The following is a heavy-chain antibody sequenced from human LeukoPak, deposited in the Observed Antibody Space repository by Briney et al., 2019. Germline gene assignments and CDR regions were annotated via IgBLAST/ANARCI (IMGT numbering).Heavy chain of an antibody. J-gene: IGHJ4*02. V-gene: IGHV3-48*04. Sequence: GGSLRLSCVASGFTFSSYSMNWVRQAPGKGLEWVSYISSSSSTIYYADSVKGRFTISRDNAKNSLYLQMNSLRAEDTAVYYCARASPVAGTDYWGQGTLVTVSS. CDR3: ARASPVAGTDY. CDR2: ISSSSSTI. CDR1: GFTFSSYS. D-gene: IGHD6-19*01.